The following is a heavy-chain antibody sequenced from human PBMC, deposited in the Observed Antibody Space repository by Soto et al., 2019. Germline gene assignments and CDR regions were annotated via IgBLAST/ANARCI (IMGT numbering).Heavy chain of an antibody. CDR1: GYTFTSYD. J-gene: IGHJ4*02. CDR2: MNPNSANT. CDR3: SMEKVGANDY. V-gene: IGHV1-8*01. Sequence: QVQLVQSGAEVKKPGASVNVSCKASGYTFTSYDINWVRQATGQGLEWMGWMNPNSANTGYAQKFQGRDTLTTNTTIRTAYMERSSMRAEYTAVYYSSMEKVGANDYWGQCTLVTLSS. D-gene: IGHD1-26*01.